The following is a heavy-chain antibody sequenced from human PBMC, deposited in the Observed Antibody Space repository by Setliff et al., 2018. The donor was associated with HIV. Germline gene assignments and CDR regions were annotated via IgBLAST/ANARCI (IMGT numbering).Heavy chain of an antibody. J-gene: IGHJ5*02. CDR2: IYTSGRT. CDR3: ARYYGSGTYHRWFDP. CDR1: GASVSSGHYY. V-gene: IGHV4-61*02. D-gene: IGHD3-10*01. Sequence: SETLSLTCTVSGASVSSGHYYWSWIRQPAGKELEWLGRIYTSGRTNYNPSFEGRVTISADTSKNQFSLKLSSVTAADTAVYYCARYYGSGTYHRWFDPWGQGTPVTVSS.